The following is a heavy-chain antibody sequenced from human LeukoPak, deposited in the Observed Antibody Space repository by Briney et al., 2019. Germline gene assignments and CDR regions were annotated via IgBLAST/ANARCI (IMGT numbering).Heavy chain of an antibody. V-gene: IGHV1-8*01. CDR3: ARPPGGWYYYYMDV. CDR2: MNPNTGDT. CDR1: GYTFTSYH. J-gene: IGHJ6*03. D-gene: IGHD6-19*01. Sequence: ASVTVSCKAPGYTFTSYHINWVRQAAGQGLEWMGWMNPNTGDTGYAQKFQGRVTMTRNTSISTAYMELSSLRSEDTAVYYCARPPGGWYYYYMDVWGKGTTVTVSS.